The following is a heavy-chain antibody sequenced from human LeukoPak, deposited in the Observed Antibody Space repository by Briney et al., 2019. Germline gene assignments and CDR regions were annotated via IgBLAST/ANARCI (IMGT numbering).Heavy chain of an antibody. D-gene: IGHD4-17*01. V-gene: IGHV3-30*04. CDR2: ISYDGSNK. J-gene: IGHJ4*02. CDR3: ARDPDGDSLDY. CDR1: GFTFSSYA. Sequence: GRSLRLSCAASGFTFSSYAMHWVRQAPGKGLEWVAVISYDGSNKYYADSVKGRFTISRDNSKNTLYLQMYSLRAEDTAVYYCARDPDGDSLDYWGQGTLVTVSS.